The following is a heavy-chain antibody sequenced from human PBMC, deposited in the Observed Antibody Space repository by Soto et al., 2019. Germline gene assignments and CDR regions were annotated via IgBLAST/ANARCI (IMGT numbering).Heavy chain of an antibody. J-gene: IGHJ4*02. D-gene: IGHD1-26*01. CDR1: GYTFTSYG. CDR3: ATKIVGATLAYFDY. Sequence: GASVKVSCKAFGYTFTSYGISWVRQAPGQGLEWMGWISAYNGNTNYAQKLQGRVTMTTDTSTSTAYMELRSLRSDDTAVYYCATKIVGATLAYFDYGGQGTLVTVSS. CDR2: ISAYNGNT. V-gene: IGHV1-18*01.